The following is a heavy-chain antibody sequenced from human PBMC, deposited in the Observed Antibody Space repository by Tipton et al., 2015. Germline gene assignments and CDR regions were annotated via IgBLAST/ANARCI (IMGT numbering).Heavy chain of an antibody. Sequence: TLSLTCTVSGASVSWGRYFWSWIRQPPGKELEWIGYVYYSGSTSYNPSLKSRVTISVDTSKSQFSLNVSSVTPADTAVYYCARGGSLFDFWGQGTLVTVSS. J-gene: IGHJ4*02. CDR2: VYYSGST. V-gene: IGHV4-61*01. CDR3: ARGGSLFDF. D-gene: IGHD2-15*01. CDR1: GASVSWGRYF.